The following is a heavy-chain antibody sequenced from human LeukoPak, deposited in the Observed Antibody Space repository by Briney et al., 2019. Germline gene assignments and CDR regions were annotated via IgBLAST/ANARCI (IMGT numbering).Heavy chain of an antibody. CDR3: ARDFGPPKGVDY. J-gene: IGHJ4*02. V-gene: IGHV3-23*01. CDR2: ISGSGGST. Sequence: GGSLRLSCAASGFTFSNYAMSWVRQAPGKGLEWVSAISGSGGSTYYADSVKGRFTISRDNAKNSLYLQMNSLRAEDTAVYYCARDFGPPKGVDYWGQGTLVTVSS. D-gene: IGHD3-10*01. CDR1: GFTFSNYA.